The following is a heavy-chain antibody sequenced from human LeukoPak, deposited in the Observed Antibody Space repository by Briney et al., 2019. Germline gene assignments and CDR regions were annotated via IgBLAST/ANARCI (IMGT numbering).Heavy chain of an antibody. D-gene: IGHD1-26*01. Sequence: PSGGSLRLSCAASGFTVSNNYMTWVRQAPGKGLEWVSVIYNIGSSYYADSVKGRFTISRDNSKNTLYLQMNSLRAEDTAVYYCARADSYRGFDPWGQGTLVTVSS. CDR2: IYNIGSS. J-gene: IGHJ5*02. V-gene: IGHV3-66*01. CDR3: ARADSYRGFDP. CDR1: GFTVSNNY.